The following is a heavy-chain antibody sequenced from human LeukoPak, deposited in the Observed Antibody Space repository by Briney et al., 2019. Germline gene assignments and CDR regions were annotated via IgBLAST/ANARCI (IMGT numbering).Heavy chain of an antibody. V-gene: IGHV3-30-3*01. CDR1: GFTFSSYA. Sequence: GGSLRLSCAASGFTFSSYAMHWVRQAPGKGLEWVAVISYDGSNKYYADSVKGRFTISRDNSKYTLYLQMNSLRAEDTAVYYCARDPIVATILYYFDYWGQGTLVTVSS. CDR2: ISYDGSNK. CDR3: ARDPIVATILYYFDY. D-gene: IGHD5-12*01. J-gene: IGHJ4*02.